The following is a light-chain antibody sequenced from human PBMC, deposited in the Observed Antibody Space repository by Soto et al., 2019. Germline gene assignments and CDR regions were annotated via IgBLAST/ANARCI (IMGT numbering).Light chain of an antibody. Sequence: QSVLTQPPSVSGAPGQRVTISCTGSSSNFGAGYDVHWYQQLPGTAPKLLIYGNSNRPSGVPDRFSGSKSGTSASLAITGLQAEDEADYYCPSYDTSLSGYVFGTGTKVTVL. V-gene: IGLV1-40*01. CDR1: SSNFGAGYD. CDR2: GNS. CDR3: PSYDTSLSGYV. J-gene: IGLJ1*01.